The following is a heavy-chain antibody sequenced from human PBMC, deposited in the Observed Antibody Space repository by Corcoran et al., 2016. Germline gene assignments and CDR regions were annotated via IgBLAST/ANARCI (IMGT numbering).Heavy chain of an antibody. CDR2: IYSNGDT. D-gene: IGHD3-9*01. Sequence: QVQLQESGPGLVKPSETLSLTCTVSGYSIRTGYHWGWIRQPPGKGLEWIGNIYSNGDTYYKTSLKSRVTMSGDTSKNQFYLRRTFETAADTAVYCCARVDWVFDYWGQGTLVIVAS. J-gene: IGHJ4*02. CDR1: GYSIRTGYH. V-gene: IGHV4-38-2*02. CDR3: ARVDWVFDY.